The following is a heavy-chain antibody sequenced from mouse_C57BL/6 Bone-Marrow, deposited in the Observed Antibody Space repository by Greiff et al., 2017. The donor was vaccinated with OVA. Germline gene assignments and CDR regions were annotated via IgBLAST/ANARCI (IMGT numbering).Heavy chain of an antibody. CDR3: TYDYDPWFAY. CDR1: GYTSTDYY. D-gene: IGHD2-4*01. J-gene: IGHJ3*01. V-gene: IGHV1-77*01. Sequence: LVESGAELVKPGASVKISCKASGYTSTDYYINWVKQRPGQGLEWIGKIGPGSGSTYYNEKFKGKATLTADKSSSTAYMQLSSLTSEDSAVYFCTYDYDPWFAYWGQGTLVTVSA. CDR2: IGPGSGST.